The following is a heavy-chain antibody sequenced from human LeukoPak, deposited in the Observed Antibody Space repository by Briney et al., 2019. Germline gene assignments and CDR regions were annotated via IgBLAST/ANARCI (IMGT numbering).Heavy chain of an antibody. J-gene: IGHJ4*02. CDR3: AKEGRSLQTY. Sequence: PGGSLRLSCAASGFSFNTQRMHWVRQAPGKGLVWVSYINIDERITGYADSVKGRFTISRDNAKNSLYLQMNSLRVEDTAVYYCAKEGRSLQTYWGQGTLVTVSS. CDR2: INIDERIT. D-gene: IGHD5-24*01. V-gene: IGHV3-74*01. CDR1: GFSFNTQR.